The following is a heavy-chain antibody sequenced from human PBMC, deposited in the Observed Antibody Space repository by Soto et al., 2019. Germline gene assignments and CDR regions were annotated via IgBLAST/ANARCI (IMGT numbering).Heavy chain of an antibody. Sequence: TLSLTCTVSGGSISSGGHYWNWIRQRPGKGLEWIGYIYYSGTTYYNPSLKSRVTISVDTSKSHFSLKLSSVTAADTAVYYCARGFFFDSNPSSPGPLAYWGQGTLVTVSS. J-gene: IGHJ4*02. V-gene: IGHV4-31*03. D-gene: IGHD3-22*01. CDR3: ARGFFFDSNPSSPGPLAY. CDR1: GGSISSGGHY. CDR2: IYYSGTT.